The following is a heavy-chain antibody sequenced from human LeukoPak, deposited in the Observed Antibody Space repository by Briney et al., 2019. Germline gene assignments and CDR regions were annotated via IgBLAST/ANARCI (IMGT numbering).Heavy chain of an antibody. J-gene: IGHJ4*02. CDR3: ARPDNGGNRAFDS. V-gene: IGHV3-23*01. Sequence: PGGSLRLSCAASGFTFRTSVMSWVRQAPGKGLDWVAAISDSGDYTYYADSAKGRFTVSRDNSKNALYLQMNDLRAGDTAVYYCARPDNGGNRAFDSWGQGTLVTVSS. CDR1: GFTFRTSV. D-gene: IGHD4-23*01. CDR2: ISDSGDYT.